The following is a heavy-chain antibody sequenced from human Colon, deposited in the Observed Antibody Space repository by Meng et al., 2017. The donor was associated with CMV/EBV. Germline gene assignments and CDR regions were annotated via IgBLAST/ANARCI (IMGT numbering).Heavy chain of an antibody. D-gene: IGHD6-19*01. CDR3: ARDKEWLATGYYYGMDV. Sequence: GGSLRLSCAASGFTFSSCWMSWVRQAPGKGLEWVANIKQDGSEKYYVDSVKGRFTISRDNAKNSLYLQMNSLRAEDTAVYYCARDKEWLATGYYYGMDVWGQGTTVTVSS. CDR2: IKQDGSEK. V-gene: IGHV3-7*01. CDR1: GFTFSSCW. J-gene: IGHJ6*02.